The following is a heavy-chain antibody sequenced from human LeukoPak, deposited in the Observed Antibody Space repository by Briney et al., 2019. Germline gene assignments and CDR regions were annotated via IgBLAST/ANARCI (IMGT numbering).Heavy chain of an antibody. J-gene: IGHJ4*02. Sequence: SETLSLTCNVSGGSISSGGYYWNWIRQHPGKGLEWIGHIYYSEYTYYNPSLRSRVTISVDTSKNQFSLKLNSVSVTDTAVYYCAREVVSMIEVGYFDSWGQGTLVTVSS. CDR1: GGSISSGGYY. V-gene: IGHV4-31*03. CDR3: AREVVSMIEVGYFDS. D-gene: IGHD3-22*01. CDR2: IYYSEYT.